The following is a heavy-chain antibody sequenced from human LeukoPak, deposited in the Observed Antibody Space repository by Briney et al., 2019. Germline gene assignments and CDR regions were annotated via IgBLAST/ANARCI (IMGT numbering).Heavy chain of an antibody. V-gene: IGHV3-30-3*01. Sequence: PGGSLRLSCAASGFTFSSYAMHWVRQAPGKGLEWVAVISYDGSNKYYADSVKGRFTISRDNSKNTLYLQMNSLRAEDMAVYYCARDGYSSSSGPRGNWFDPWGQGTLVTVSS. D-gene: IGHD6-6*01. J-gene: IGHJ5*02. CDR3: ARDGYSSSSGPRGNWFDP. CDR2: ISYDGSNK. CDR1: GFTFSSYA.